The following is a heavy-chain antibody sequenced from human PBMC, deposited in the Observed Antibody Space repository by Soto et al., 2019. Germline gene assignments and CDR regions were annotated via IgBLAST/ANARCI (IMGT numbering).Heavy chain of an antibody. CDR2: IYYSGST. CDR1: GRSISSVNYY. J-gene: IGHJ4*02. Sequence: PSETLSLTCTVSGRSISSVNYYWSWIRHPPGKGLEWIGYIYYSGSTYYNPSLRSRVTISVDTSKNQFSLKLSSVTAADTAVYYCAAYLTSTWNSDFDYWGQGALVTVSS. V-gene: IGHV4-30-4*02. D-gene: IGHD1-7*01. CDR3: AAYLTSTWNSDFDY.